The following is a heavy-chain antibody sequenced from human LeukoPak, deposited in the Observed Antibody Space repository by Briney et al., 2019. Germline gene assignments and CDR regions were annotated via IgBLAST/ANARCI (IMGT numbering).Heavy chain of an antibody. CDR3: AKAGPVVRGFIGYY. CDR1: GFSFNNYA. V-gene: IGHV3-23*01. CDR2: ISGSGGTT. D-gene: IGHD3-10*01. J-gene: IGHJ4*02. Sequence: GGSLRLSCAASGFSFNNYAMIWVRQAPGKGLEWVSAISGSGGTTHYADSVKGGFTTSRDNSKNTLYLQLNGVRAEDTAIYYCAKAGPVVRGFIGYYWGQGTLVTVSS.